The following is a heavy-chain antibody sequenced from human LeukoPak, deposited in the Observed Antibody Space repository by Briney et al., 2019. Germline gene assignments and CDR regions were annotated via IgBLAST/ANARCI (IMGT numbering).Heavy chain of an antibody. J-gene: IGHJ6*03. CDR2: ISSSSRHM. CDR1: TLTFSDYS. D-gene: IGHD3-22*01. Sequence: GGSLRLSCAVSTLTFSDYSLNWVRQAPGKGLEWVSSISSSSRHMYYGDSVKGRFTISRDNAKNLLHLQMNSLRAEDTAVYYCASSHIPTGQGWLFYYYMDVWGKGTTVTVSS. V-gene: IGHV3-21*01. CDR3: ASSHIPTGQGWLFYYYMDV.